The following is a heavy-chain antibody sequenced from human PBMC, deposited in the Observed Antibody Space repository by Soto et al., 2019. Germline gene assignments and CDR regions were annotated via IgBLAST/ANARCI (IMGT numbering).Heavy chain of an antibody. CDR3: AREGTVDTAMVSSDDGMAV. D-gene: IGHD5-18*01. J-gene: IGHJ6*02. CDR2: IIPIFGTA. CDR1: GGTFSSYA. V-gene: IGHV1-69*06. Sequence: QVQLVQSGAEVKKPGSSVKVSCKASGGTFSSYAISWVRQAPGQGLEWMGGIIPIFGTANYAQKFQGRVTITADKSTSTAYMELSSLRSEDSAVYYCAREGTVDTAMVSSDDGMAVWGQGTTVTVSS.